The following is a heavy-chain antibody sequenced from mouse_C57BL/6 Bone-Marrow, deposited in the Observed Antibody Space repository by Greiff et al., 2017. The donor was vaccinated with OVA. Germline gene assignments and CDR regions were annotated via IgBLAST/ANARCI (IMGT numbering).Heavy chain of an antibody. CDR2: INPSSGYP. CDR3: AKYDYDGGIPL. CDR1: GYTFTSYT. J-gene: IGHJ4*01. Sequence: QVQLQQSGAELARPGASVKMSCKASGYTFTSYTMHWVKQRPGQGLEWIGYINPSSGYPKYNQKFKDKATLTADKSSSTAYMQLSSLTSEGSAVYYCAKYDYDGGIPLWGRGTSVTVSS. V-gene: IGHV1-4*01. D-gene: IGHD2-4*01.